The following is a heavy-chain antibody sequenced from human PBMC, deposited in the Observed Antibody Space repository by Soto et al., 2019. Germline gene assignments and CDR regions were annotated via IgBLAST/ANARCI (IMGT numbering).Heavy chain of an antibody. Sequence: QMKLVESGGGVVQPGTSLRLSCVASGFTFSAFGMHWVRQAPGKGLEWVAISSYGGSNKYYGDSVQGRFTISRDNSRDTLYLQMNSLRDEDTAVYYCAKGPLRFPDYXXXXXYSYGMDVWGQGTTVTVSS. CDR2: SSYGGSNK. V-gene: IGHV3-30*18. CDR3: AKGPLRFPDYXXXXXYSYGMDV. J-gene: IGHJ6*02. CDR1: GFTFSAFG. D-gene: IGHD4-17*01.